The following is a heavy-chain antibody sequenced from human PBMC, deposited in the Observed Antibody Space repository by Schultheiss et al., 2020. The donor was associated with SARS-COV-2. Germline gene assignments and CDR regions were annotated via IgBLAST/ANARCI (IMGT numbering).Heavy chain of an antibody. D-gene: IGHD4-23*01. CDR3: ARTSASTVAMPI. Sequence: SETLSLTCTVSGGSISSSSYYWGWIRQPPGKGLEWIGEINHSGSTYYNPSLKSRVTISVDTSKNQFSLKLSSVTAADTAVYYCARTSASTVAMPIWGQGTMVTVSS. CDR2: INHSGST. V-gene: IGHV4-39*07. J-gene: IGHJ3*02. CDR1: GGSISSSSYY.